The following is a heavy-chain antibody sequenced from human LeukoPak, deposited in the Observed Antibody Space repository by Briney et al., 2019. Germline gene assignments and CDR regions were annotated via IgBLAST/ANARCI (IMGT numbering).Heavy chain of an antibody. V-gene: IGHV4-34*01. Sequence: SSETLSLTCAVYGGSFSGYYWSWIRQPPGKGLEWIGSIYYSGTTYYNPSLRSRVTISVDTSKSQFSLRLSSVTAADTAVYYCASPRIAAAGIDFWGQGTLVTVSS. CDR1: GGSFSGYY. J-gene: IGHJ4*02. CDR2: IYYSGTT. D-gene: IGHD6-13*01. CDR3: ASPRIAAAGIDF.